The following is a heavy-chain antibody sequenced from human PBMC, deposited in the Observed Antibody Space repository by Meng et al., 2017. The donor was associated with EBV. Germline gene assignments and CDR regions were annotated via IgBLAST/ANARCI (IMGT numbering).Heavy chain of an antibody. CDR1: GGTFSSYA. D-gene: IGHD5-24*01. Sequence: VASGAEVTKPGSSVKVSCKASGGTFSSYAISWVRQAPGQGLEWMGGIIPILGIANYAQKFQGRVTITADKSTSTAYMELSSLRSEDTAVYYCARERPGGMATTPYFDYWGQGTLVTGSS. V-gene: IGHV1-69*10. CDR3: ARERPGGMATTPYFDY. J-gene: IGHJ4*02. CDR2: IIPILGIA.